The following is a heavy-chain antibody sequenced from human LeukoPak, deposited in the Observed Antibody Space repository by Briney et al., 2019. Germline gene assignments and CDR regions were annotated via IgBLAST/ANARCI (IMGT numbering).Heavy chain of an antibody. CDR3: ARDLNQLLFYYYYGMDV. V-gene: IGHV1-2*06. CDR1: GGTFSSYA. J-gene: IGHJ6*02. D-gene: IGHD2-2*01. Sequence: ASVKVSCKASGGTFSSYAISWVRQAPGQGLEWMGRINPNSGGTNYAQKFQGRVTMTRDTSISTAYMELSRLRSDDTAVYYCARDLNQLLFYYYYGMDVWGQGTTVTVSS. CDR2: INPNSGGT.